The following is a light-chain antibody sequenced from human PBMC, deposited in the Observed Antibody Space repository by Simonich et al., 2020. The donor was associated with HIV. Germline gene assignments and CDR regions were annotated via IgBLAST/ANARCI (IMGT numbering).Light chain of an antibody. V-gene: IGLV3-1*01. Sequence: SYELTQPPSVSVSPGQTASITCSGDELGDKYVCWYHQKPGQPPVLVISEDVKRPSGIPERFSGSNSGNTATLTISGTQAMDEADYYCQAWDSSTAVFGGGTKLTVL. CDR2: EDV. CDR3: QAWDSSTAV. J-gene: IGLJ3*02. CDR1: ELGDKY.